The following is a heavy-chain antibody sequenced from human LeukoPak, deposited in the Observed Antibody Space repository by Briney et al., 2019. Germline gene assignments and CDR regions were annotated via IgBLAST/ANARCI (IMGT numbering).Heavy chain of an antibody. CDR1: GGTFSSYA. CDR2: IIPIFGTA. CDR3: ARALYPYDYDSSGYPDY. Sequence: SVKVSCKASGGTFSSYAISWVRQAPGQGLEWMGGIIPIFGTANYAQKFQGRVTITADKSTSTAYMELSSLRSEDTAVYYCARALYPYDYDSSGYPDYWGQGTLVTVSS. D-gene: IGHD3-22*01. J-gene: IGHJ4*02. V-gene: IGHV1-69*06.